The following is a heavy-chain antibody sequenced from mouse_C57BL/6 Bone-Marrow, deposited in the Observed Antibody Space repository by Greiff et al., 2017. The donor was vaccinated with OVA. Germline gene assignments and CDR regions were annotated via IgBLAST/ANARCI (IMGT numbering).Heavy chain of an antibody. J-gene: IGHJ1*03. V-gene: IGHV2-2*01. Sequence: VKLVESGPGLVQPSQSLSITCTVSGFSLTSYGVHWVRQSPGKGLEWLGVIWSGGSTDYNAAFISRLSISKDNSKSQVFVKMNSLQADDTAIYYWSRGRRGHYWYFDVWGTGTTVTVSS. CDR1: GFSLTSYG. CDR3: SRGRRGHYWYFDV. CDR2: IWSGGST.